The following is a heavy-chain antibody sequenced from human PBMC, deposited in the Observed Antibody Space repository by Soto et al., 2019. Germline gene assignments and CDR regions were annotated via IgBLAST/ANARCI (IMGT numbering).Heavy chain of an antibody. CDR2: ISSSSSTI. CDR3: ASPNRYCTNGVCHTNYYYYGMDV. J-gene: IGHJ6*02. CDR1: GFTVSSNY. D-gene: IGHD2-8*01. Sequence: GGSLRLSCAASGFTVSSNYMSWVRQAPGKGLEWVSYISSSSSTIYYADSVKGRFTISRDNAKNSLYLQMNSLRDEDTAVYYCASPNRYCTNGVCHTNYYYYGMDVWGQGTTVTV. V-gene: IGHV3-48*02.